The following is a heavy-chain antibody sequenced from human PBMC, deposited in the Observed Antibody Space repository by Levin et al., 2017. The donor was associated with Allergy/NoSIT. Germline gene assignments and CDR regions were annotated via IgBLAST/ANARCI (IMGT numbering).Heavy chain of an antibody. J-gene: IGHJ6*03. CDR3: ARGREGYSSSWRDYSYYYMDV. V-gene: IGHV4-34*01. Sequence: TPSETLSLTCAVYGGSFSDFYWSWIRQPPGKGLEWIGEINHSGSTNYSSSLKSRVTISIDTSKNQFSLNLSSVTAADTAVYYCARGREGYSSSWRDYSYYYMDVWGKGTTVTVSS. D-gene: IGHD6-13*01. CDR1: GGSFSDFY. CDR2: INHSGST.